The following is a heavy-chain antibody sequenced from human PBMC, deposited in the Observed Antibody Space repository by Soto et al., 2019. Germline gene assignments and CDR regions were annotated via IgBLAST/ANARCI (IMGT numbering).Heavy chain of an antibody. CDR1: GFTFSSYW. V-gene: IGHV3-74*01. CDR2: INSDGSST. D-gene: IGHD3-22*01. CDR3: ARGPVYYYDSSGYYIYYFDY. Sequence: GGSLRLSCAASGFTFSSYWMHWVRQAPGKGLVWVSRINSDGSSTSYADSVKGRFTISRDNAKNTLYLQMNSLRAEDTAVYYCARGPVYYYDSSGYYIYYFDYWGQGTLVTVSS. J-gene: IGHJ4*02.